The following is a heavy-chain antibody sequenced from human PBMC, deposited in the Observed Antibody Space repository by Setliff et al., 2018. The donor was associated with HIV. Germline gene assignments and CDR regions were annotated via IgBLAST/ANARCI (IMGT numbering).Heavy chain of an antibody. CDR2: IYYSWST. CDR3: ATYNWNFVVGY. Sequence: SETLSLTCTVSGGSISSSSYYWGWIRQPPGKGLEWIGSIYYSWSTYYNPSLKSRVTISVDTSKNQFSLKLSSVTAADTAVYYCATYNWNFVVGYWGQGTLVTVSS. D-gene: IGHD1-7*01. CDR1: GGSISSSSYY. J-gene: IGHJ4*02. V-gene: IGHV4-39*07.